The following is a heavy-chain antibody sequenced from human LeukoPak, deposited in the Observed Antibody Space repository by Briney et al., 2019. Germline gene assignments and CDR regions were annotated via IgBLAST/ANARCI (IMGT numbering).Heavy chain of an antibody. Sequence: GASVKVSCKASGGTFSNYAVSWVRQAPGQGLEWMGGIIPMFGTANYAQNFQGRVTITADESTSTAYMELSSLRSEDTAVYYCARDQGYFGSGSYYWGDAFEIWGQGTMVTVSS. CDR1: GGTFSNYA. CDR3: ARDQGYFGSGSYYWGDAFEI. CDR2: IIPMFGTA. V-gene: IGHV1-69*13. J-gene: IGHJ3*02. D-gene: IGHD3-10*01.